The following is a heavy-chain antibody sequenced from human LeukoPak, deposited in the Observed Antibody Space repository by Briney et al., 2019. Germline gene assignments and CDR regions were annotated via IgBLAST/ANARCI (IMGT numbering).Heavy chain of an antibody. CDR2: SIPIFGTA. CDR1: GGTFSSYA. Sequence: ASVKVSCKASGGTFSSYAISWLRQAPGQGLEWRGGSIPIFGTANYAQKFQGRVTITADKSTRTAYMELSSLRSEDTAVYYCARDEGFTTGTLFNWFDPWGQGTLVTVSS. V-gene: IGHV1-69*06. J-gene: IGHJ5*02. D-gene: IGHD1-1*01. CDR3: ARDEGFTTGTLFNWFDP.